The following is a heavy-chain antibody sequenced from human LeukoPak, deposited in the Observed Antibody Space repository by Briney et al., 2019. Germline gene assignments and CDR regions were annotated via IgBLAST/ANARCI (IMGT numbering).Heavy chain of an antibody. CDR1: GYTFTSYG. CDR2: ISAYNGNT. CDR3: ARTVVVPDAHE. D-gene: IGHD2-2*01. J-gene: IGHJ4*02. Sequence: ASVKDSFKASGYTFTSYGISWVRQAPGQGLEWMGWISAYNGNTNYAQKLQGRVTMTTDTSTSTAYMELRSLRSDDTAVYYCARTVVVPDAHEWGKGTLVTVSS. V-gene: IGHV1-18*01.